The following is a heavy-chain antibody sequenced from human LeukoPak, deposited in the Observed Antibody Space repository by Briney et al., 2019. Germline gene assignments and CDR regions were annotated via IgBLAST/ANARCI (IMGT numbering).Heavy chain of an antibody. CDR1: GFTVSGTY. CDR3: AKRGPVVYDS. CDR2: IYTGDST. V-gene: IGHV3-66*02. J-gene: IGHJ4*02. Sequence: GGSLRLSCAAAGFTVSGTYMSWVRQAPGKGLEWVSIIYTGDSTYYADSVKGRFTIYRENSKNTLYLQMNSLRPEDTAVYYCAKRGPVVYDSWGQGTLVTVSS.